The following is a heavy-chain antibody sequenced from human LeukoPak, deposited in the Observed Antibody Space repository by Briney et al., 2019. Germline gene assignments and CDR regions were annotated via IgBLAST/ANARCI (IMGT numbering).Heavy chain of an antibody. CDR3: VRDHYESSGHYWEYYFNY. Sequence: GGSLRLSCAVSGFNLNDYYMSWLRQAPGKGLEWGLYISSSGYTTYYADSVKRRFTISRDNAKSSLYLQMNNLRAEDTAVYYCVRDHYESSGHYWEYYFNYWGQGTLVTVSS. J-gene: IGHJ4*02. D-gene: IGHD3-22*01. CDR2: ISSSGYTT. V-gene: IGHV3-11*01. CDR1: GFNLNDYY.